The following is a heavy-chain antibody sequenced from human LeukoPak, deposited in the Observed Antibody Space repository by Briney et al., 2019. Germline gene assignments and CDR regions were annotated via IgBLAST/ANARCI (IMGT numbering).Heavy chain of an antibody. V-gene: IGHV1-18*01. D-gene: IGHD3-22*01. J-gene: IGHJ4*02. CDR1: GYTFTSYG. CDR3: ARGNYYDSSGPTQEYYFDY. CDR2: ISAYNGNT. Sequence: GASVKVSCKASGYTFTSYGISWVRQAPGQGLEWMGWISAYNGNTNYAQKFQGRVTITADESTSTAYMELSSLRSEDTAVYYCARGNYYDSSGPTQEYYFDYWGQGTLVTVSS.